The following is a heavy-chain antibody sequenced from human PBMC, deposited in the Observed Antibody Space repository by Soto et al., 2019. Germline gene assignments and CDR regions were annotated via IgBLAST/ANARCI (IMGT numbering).Heavy chain of an antibody. V-gene: IGHV3-30-3*01. Sequence: QVQLVESGGGVVQPGRSLRLSCAASGFTFSSYAMHWVRRAPGKGLEWMAVMSYDGSNKYYAYSVKGRFTISRENSKNPLYLQMNSLRPEDTALYYCGREGGAYWGQGTLVIVSS. D-gene: IGHD3-16*01. CDR1: GFTFSSYA. J-gene: IGHJ4*02. CDR2: MSYDGSNK. CDR3: GREGGAY.